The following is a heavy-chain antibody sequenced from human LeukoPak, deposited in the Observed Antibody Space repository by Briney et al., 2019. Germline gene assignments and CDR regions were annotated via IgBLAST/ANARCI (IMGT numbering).Heavy chain of an antibody. CDR1: GFTFSSYS. CDR2: ISSSSSTI. D-gene: IGHD6-13*01. V-gene: IGHV3-48*04. Sequence: PGGSLRLSCAASGFTFSSYSMNWVRQAPGKGLEWVSYISSSSSTIYYADSVKGRFTISRDNAKNSLYLQMNSLRAVDTAVYYCARPIAAAGKVLGYWGQGTLVTVSS. CDR3: ARPIAAAGKVLGY. J-gene: IGHJ4*02.